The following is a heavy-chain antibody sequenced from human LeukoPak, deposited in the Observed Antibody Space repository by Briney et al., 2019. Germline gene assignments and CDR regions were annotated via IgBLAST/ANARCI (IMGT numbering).Heavy chain of an antibody. V-gene: IGHV4-39*01. D-gene: IGHD3-22*01. CDR1: GGSISSSSYY. J-gene: IGHJ3*02. Sequence: PSETLSLTCTVSGGSISSSSYYWGWIRQPPGKGLEWIGSIYYSGSTYYNPSLKSRVTISVDTSKNQFSLKLSSVTAADTAVYYCARQYDSSGYRLAFDIWGQGTMVTVSS. CDR3: ARQYDSSGYRLAFDI. CDR2: IYYSGST.